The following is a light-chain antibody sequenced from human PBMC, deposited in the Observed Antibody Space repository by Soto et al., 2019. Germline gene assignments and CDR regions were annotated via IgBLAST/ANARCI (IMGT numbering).Light chain of an antibody. V-gene: IGKV3-20*01. Sequence: EIVLTQSPGTLSLSPGERATLSCRASQSVSSNYLAWYQQKPGQAPRLLIYGASSRATGIPDRFSGSGSGTDFPLTISRLETEDFAVYYCQHYGRSPYTFGQGTKLEIK. CDR3: QHYGRSPYT. CDR1: QSVSSNY. CDR2: GAS. J-gene: IGKJ2*01.